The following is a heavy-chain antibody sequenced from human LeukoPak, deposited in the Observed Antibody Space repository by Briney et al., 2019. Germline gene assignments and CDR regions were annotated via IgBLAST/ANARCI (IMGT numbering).Heavy chain of an antibody. CDR3: ARGDFYNGGGRNWFDL. CDR1: RASMSSYF. D-gene: IGHD2-15*01. CDR2: IHPSGRA. V-gene: IGHV4-4*07. J-gene: IGHJ5*02. Sequence: SATLSLTCTVSRASMSSYFWTWIRQPAGMGLEWIGRIHPSGRANYNPSLKSRVTMSVDTSNNQYSLSLGSVTAADTAIYYCARGDFYNGGGRNWFDLWGQGALVTVSS.